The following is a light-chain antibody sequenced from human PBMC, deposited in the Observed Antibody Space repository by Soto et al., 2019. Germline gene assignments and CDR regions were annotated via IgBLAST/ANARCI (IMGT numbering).Light chain of an antibody. V-gene: IGKV1-5*01. CDR2: DAS. Sequence: DIQMTQSPSTLSSSVGERGTLTCRASQSISSWLAWYQQKPGKAPKLLIYDASSLESGVPSRFSGSGSGTEFTLTISSLQPDDFATYYCQQYNSYSYTFGQGTKVDIK. CDR3: QQYNSYSYT. J-gene: IGKJ2*01. CDR1: QSISSW.